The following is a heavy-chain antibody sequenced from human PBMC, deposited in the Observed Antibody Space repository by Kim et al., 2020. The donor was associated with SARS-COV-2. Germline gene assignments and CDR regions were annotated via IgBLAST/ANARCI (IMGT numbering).Heavy chain of an antibody. Sequence: ASVKVSCKASGYTFTSYAMHWVRQAPGQRLEWMGWINAGNGNTKYSQKFQGRVTITRDTSASTAYMELSSLRSEDTAVYYCARGALGSPYYYDSSGYQPFDYWGQGTLVTVSS. V-gene: IGHV1-3*01. J-gene: IGHJ4*02. D-gene: IGHD3-22*01. CDR1: GYTFTSYA. CDR3: ARGALGSPYYYDSSGYQPFDY. CDR2: INAGNGNT.